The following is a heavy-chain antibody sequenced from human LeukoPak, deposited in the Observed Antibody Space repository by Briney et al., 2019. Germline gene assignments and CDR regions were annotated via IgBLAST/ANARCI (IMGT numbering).Heavy chain of an antibody. D-gene: IGHD2-2*01. CDR1: GFTFSSYG. CDR3: AKDIGYCSSTSCHPFDP. CDR2: ISYDGSNK. J-gene: IGHJ5*02. Sequence: GGSLRLSCAASGFTFSSYGMHWVRQAPGKGLEWVAVISYDGSNKYYADSVKGRFTISRDNSKNTLYLQMNSLRAGDTAVYYCAKDIGYCSSTSCHPFDPWGQGTLVTVSS. V-gene: IGHV3-30*18.